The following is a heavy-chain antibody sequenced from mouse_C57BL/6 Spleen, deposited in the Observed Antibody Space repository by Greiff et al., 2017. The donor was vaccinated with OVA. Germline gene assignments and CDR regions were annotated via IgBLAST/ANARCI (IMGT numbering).Heavy chain of an antibody. CDR3: AREGSTMITTYYFDY. V-gene: IGHV5-4*01. CDR2: ISDGGSYT. CDR1: GFTFSSYA. J-gene: IGHJ2*01. Sequence: EVMLVESGGGLVKPGGSLKLSCAASGFTFSSYAMSWVRQTPEKRLEWVATISDGGSYTYYPDNVKGRFTISRDNAKNNLYLQMSHLKSEDTAMYYCAREGSTMITTYYFDYWGQGTTLTVSS. D-gene: IGHD2-4*01.